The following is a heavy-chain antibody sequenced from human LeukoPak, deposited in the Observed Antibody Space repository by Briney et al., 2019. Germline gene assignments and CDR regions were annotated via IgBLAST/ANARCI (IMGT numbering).Heavy chain of an antibody. CDR3: AKAVVAARLKYYFDY. J-gene: IGHJ4*02. Sequence: QPGGSLRLSCAASGFTFDDYAMHWVRQAPGKGLEWVSGISWNSGSIGYADSVKGRFTISRDNAKNSLYLQMNSLRAEDTALYYCAKAVVAARLKYYFDYWGQGTLVTVSS. D-gene: IGHD2-15*01. CDR1: GFTFDDYA. CDR2: ISWNSGSI. V-gene: IGHV3-9*01.